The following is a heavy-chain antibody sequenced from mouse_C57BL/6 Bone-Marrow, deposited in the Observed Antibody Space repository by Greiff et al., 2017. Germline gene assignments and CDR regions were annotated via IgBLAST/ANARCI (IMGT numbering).Heavy chain of an antibody. Sequence: EVNLVESGGGLVKPGGSLKLSCAASGFTFSSYAMSWVRQTPEKRLEWVATISDGGSYTYYPDNVKGRFTISRDNAKNNLYLQMSHLKSEDTAMYYCARGGYDYVDYWGQGTTLTVSS. CDR1: GFTFSSYA. CDR2: ISDGGSYT. CDR3: ARGGYDYVDY. V-gene: IGHV5-4*03. J-gene: IGHJ2*01. D-gene: IGHD2-3*01.